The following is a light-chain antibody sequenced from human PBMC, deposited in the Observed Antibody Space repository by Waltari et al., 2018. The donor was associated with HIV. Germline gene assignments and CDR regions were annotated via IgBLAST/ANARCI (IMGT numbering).Light chain of an antibody. V-gene: IGKV1-39*01. CDR2: SAS. CDR3: QESFS. J-gene: IGKJ3*01. Sequence: DIQMTQSPSSLSASVGDRVTIPCRASQIISNNLNWYQQKLRKAPKLLIYSASILESGVPARFSGSGSGTDFTLTISSLQPEDFATYYCQESFSFGPGTKVDIK. CDR1: QIISNN.